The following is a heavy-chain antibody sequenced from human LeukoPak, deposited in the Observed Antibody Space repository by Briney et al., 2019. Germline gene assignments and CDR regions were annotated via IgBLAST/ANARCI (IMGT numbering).Heavy chain of an antibody. V-gene: IGHV3-21*01. CDR2: ISSSSSYI. J-gene: IGHJ4*02. D-gene: IGHD2-2*01. CDR3: AREGVVVPASPLDY. Sequence: GGSLRLSCAASGFTFRSYSMNWVRQAPGKGLEWVSSISSSSSYIYYADSVKGRFTISRDNAKNSLYLQMNSLRAEDTAVYYCAREGVVVPASPLDYWGQGTLVTVSS. CDR1: GFTFRSYS.